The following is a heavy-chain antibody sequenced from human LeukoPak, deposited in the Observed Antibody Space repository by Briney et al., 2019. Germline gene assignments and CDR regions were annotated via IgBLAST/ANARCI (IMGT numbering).Heavy chain of an antibody. CDR1: GGSFSGYY. CDR3: ARARPYYDFWSGLLGFGEAGVNDY. V-gene: IGHV4-34*01. CDR2: INHSGST. Sequence: PSETLSLTCAVYGGSFSGYYWSWIRQPPGKGLEWIGEINHSGSTNYNPSLKSRVTISVDTSKNQFSLKLSSVTAADTAVYYCARARPYYDFWSGLLGFGEAGVNDYWGQGTLVTVSS. D-gene: IGHD3-3*01. J-gene: IGHJ4*02.